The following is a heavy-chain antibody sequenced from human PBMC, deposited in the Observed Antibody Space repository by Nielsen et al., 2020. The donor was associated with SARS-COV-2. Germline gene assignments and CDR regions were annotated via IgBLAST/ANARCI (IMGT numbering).Heavy chain of an antibody. CDR3: ARALGDYEILTTLRGKNAFDI. CDR1: GYTFTSQW. CDR2: IYPGDSDT. Sequence: GESLKISCKGSGYTFTSQWIGWVRQTPAKGLEWMGIIYPGDSDTKYSPSFQGQVTISADKSISTAYLRWSGLKASDTAMFYCARALGDYEILTTLRGKNAFDIWGQGTMVTVSS. D-gene: IGHD3-9*01. J-gene: IGHJ3*02. V-gene: IGHV5-51*01.